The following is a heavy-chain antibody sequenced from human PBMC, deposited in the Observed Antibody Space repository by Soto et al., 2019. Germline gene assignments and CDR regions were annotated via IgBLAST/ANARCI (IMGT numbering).Heavy chain of an antibody. CDR1: GGSISSYY. Sequence: PSETLSLSCTVSGGSISSYYWSWIRQPPGKGLEWIGYIYYSGSTNYNPSLKSRVTISVDTSKNQFSLKLSSVTAADTAVYYCARARKPAAYYYYMDVWGKGTTVT. J-gene: IGHJ6*03. V-gene: IGHV4-59*01. D-gene: IGHD2-2*01. CDR2: IYYSGST. CDR3: ARARKPAAYYYYMDV.